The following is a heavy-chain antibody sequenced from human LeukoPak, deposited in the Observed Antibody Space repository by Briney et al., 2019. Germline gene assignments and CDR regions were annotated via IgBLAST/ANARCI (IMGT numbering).Heavy chain of an antibody. CDR3: ARTLSSGWSGDFQH. V-gene: IGHV4-39*07. CDR2: MYYSGST. D-gene: IGHD6-19*01. J-gene: IGHJ1*01. Sequence: SETLSLTCSVSGGSISSSSYYWGWIRQPPGKGLEWIGSMYYSGSTYYNPSLKSRVTISVDTSKNQFSLKLSSVTAADTAVYYCARTLSSGWSGDFQHWGQGTLVTVSS. CDR1: GGSISSSSYY.